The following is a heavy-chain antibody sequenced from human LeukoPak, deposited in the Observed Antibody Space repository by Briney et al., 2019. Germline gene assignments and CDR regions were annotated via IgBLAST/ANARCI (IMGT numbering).Heavy chain of an antibody. CDR2: ISDSGPSL. V-gene: IGHV3-11*01. CDR3: ARDKSYYDSSGDYPKNGFGS. D-gene: IGHD3-22*01. CDR1: GFAFRKYY. Sequence: GGSLRLSCAASGFAFRKYYMSWIRQAPGKGLEWLSYISDSGPSLYYVDSVKGRFTISRDNAKNTLYLQMNSLRAEDTAVYYCARDKSYYDSSGDYPKNGFGSWGQGTLVTVSS. J-gene: IGHJ5*01.